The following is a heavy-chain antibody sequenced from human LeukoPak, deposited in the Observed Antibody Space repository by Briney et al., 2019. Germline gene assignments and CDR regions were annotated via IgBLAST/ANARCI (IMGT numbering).Heavy chain of an antibody. CDR2: AFNNEGT. V-gene: IGHV4-39*07. CDR1: DASFSSNTYY. D-gene: IGHD3-10*01. Sequence: SETLSLTCTVSDASFSSNTYYWGWIRQPPGKGLEWIGSAFNNEGTYYSPSLKSRVTISVDKSKNQFSLKLSSVTAADTAVYYCARDGGGSMVRGVTDYWGQGTLVTVSS. J-gene: IGHJ4*02. CDR3: ARDGGGSMVRGVTDY.